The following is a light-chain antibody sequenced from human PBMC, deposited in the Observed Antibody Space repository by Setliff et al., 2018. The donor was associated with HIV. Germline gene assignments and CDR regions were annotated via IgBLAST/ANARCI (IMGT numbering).Light chain of an antibody. Sequence: QSALTQPASVAGSPGQSITISCTGTSSDVGLYNFVSWYQQHPGKVPKLIIYDVTNRPSGISHRFSGAKSGNTASLTISGLQADDEADYYCRSFRTSRKFVFGTGTKVTVL. CDR1: SSDVGLYNF. J-gene: IGLJ1*01. CDR3: RSFRTSRKFV. V-gene: IGLV2-14*01. CDR2: DVT.